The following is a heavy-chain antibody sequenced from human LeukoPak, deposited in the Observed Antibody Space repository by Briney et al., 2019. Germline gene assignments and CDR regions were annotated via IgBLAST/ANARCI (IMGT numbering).Heavy chain of an antibody. CDR3: ARIKWELGAFDY. V-gene: IGHV4-38-2*02. CDR2: IYHSGST. Sequence: PSQTLSLTCTVSGYSISSGYYWGWIRQPPGKGLEWIGSIYHSGSTYYNPSLKSRVTISVDTSKNQFSLKLSSVTAADTAVYYCARIKWELGAFDYWGQGTLVTVSS. D-gene: IGHD1-26*01. CDR1: GYSISSGYY. J-gene: IGHJ4*02.